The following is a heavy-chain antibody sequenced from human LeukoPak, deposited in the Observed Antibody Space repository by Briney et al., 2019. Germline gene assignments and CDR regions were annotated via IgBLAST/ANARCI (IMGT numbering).Heavy chain of an antibody. D-gene: IGHD3-10*01. CDR3: ARDFNYYGSGSHLTSFDY. CDR2: INPSGGST. V-gene: IGHV1-46*01. Sequence: GASVKVSCKASGYTFTSYYMHWVRQAPGQGLEWMGIINPSGGSTSYAQKFQGRVTMTRDMSTSTVYMELRSLGSDDTAVYYCARDFNYYGSGSHLTSFDYWGQGTLVTVSS. CDR1: GYTFTSYY. J-gene: IGHJ4*02.